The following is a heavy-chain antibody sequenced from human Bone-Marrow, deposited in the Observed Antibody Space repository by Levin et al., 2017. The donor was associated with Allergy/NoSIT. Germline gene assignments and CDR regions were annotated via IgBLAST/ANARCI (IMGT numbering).Heavy chain of an antibody. CDR3: ARTTLWAFDY. CDR1: GYTFTTYY. V-gene: IGHV1-46*01. D-gene: IGHD1-1*01. CDR2: INPSGGSA. Sequence: GASVKVSCKASGYTFTTYYLHWVRQAPGQGLEWMGMINPSGGSASYAQRFQGRVTMTSDTSTSTVYMELSSLRFEDTAVYYCARTTLWAFDYWGQETLVTVSS. J-gene: IGHJ4*02.